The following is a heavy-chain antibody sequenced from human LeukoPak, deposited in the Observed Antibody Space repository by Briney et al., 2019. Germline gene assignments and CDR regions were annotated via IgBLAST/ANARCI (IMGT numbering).Heavy chain of an antibody. CDR1: GFTFDDYA. V-gene: IGHV3-9*01. Sequence: PGRSLRLSCAASGFTFDDYAMHWVRQAPGKGLEWVSGISWNSGSIGYADSVKGRFTISRDNAKNSLYLQMNSLRAEDTALYYCAKDITPLLDYDILTGMTGAFDIWGQGTMVTVSS. J-gene: IGHJ3*02. D-gene: IGHD3-9*01. CDR3: AKDITPLLDYDILTGMTGAFDI. CDR2: ISWNSGSI.